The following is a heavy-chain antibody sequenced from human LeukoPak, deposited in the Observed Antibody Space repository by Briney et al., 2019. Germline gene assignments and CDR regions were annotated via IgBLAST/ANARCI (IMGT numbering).Heavy chain of an antibody. V-gene: IGHV4-59*01. CDR2: IYHSGST. CDR3: ARVSGSRTTYNWFDP. Sequence: SETLSLTCTVSGGSISSYYWSWIRQPPGKGLEWIGYIYHSGSTNYNASLKSRVTISVDTSKNQFSLKLSSVTAADTAVYYCARVSGSRTTYNWFDPWGQGTLVTVSS. J-gene: IGHJ5*02. D-gene: IGHD6-13*01. CDR1: GGSISSYY.